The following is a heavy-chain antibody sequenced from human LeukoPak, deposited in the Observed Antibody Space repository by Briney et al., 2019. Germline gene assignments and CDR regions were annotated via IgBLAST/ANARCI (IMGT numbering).Heavy chain of an antibody. Sequence: ASVKVSCKASGYTFTGYYIHWVRQAPGQGLEWMGWINPNSGGTNYAQKFQGRVTMTRDTSISTAYMELSRLRSDDTAVYYCARAWYYDYVWGSYRFYYFDYWGQGTLVTVSS. CDR3: ARAWYYDYVWGSYRFYYFDY. CDR2: INPNSGGT. V-gene: IGHV1-2*02. CDR1: GYTFTGYY. D-gene: IGHD3-16*02. J-gene: IGHJ4*02.